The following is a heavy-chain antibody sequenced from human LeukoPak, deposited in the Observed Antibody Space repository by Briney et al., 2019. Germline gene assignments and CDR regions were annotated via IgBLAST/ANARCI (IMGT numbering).Heavy chain of an antibody. CDR2: ISPSGGIT. Sequence: PGGSLRLSCAASGFTFSSHGMNWVRQAPGKGLEWVSGISPSGGITYYTDSVKGRFTISRDNSKNTVSLQMNSLRAEDTAVYYCARDLSRTGTKDYWGQGTLVTVSS. CDR3: ARDLSRTGTKDY. J-gene: IGHJ4*02. V-gene: IGHV3-23*01. D-gene: IGHD1-7*01. CDR1: GFTFSSHG.